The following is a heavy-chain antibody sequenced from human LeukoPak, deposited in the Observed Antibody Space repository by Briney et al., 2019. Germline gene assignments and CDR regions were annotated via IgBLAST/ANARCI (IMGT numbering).Heavy chain of an antibody. J-gene: IGHJ4*02. CDR3: ARGGSSSWRNYFDY. D-gene: IGHD6-13*01. V-gene: IGHV4-28*01. CDR1: GYSISSSNW. CDR2: IYYSGST. Sequence: PSETLSLTCAVSGYSISSSNWWGWIRQPPGKGLEWIGYIYYSGSTYYNPSLKSRVTMSVDTSKNQFSLKLSSVTAVDTAVYYCARGGSSSWRNYFDYWGRGTLVTVSS.